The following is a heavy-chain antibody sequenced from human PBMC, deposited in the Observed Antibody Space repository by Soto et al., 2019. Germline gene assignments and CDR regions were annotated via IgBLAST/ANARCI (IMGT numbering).Heavy chain of an antibody. Sequence: QVQLQQWGAGLLKPSETLSLTCAVYGESFSDYYWTWIRQPPGKGLEWIGEMNHSGRSNYTPSLKVRVPISVDTSKNQFALSLRSVTAADPAVYYCARGRRRYYGSGSYYMQPSLDPWSQGILVTVSS. J-gene: IGHJ5*02. CDR3: ARGRRRYYGSGSYYMQPSLDP. CDR2: MNHSGRS. D-gene: IGHD3-10*01. CDR1: GESFSDYY. V-gene: IGHV4-34*01.